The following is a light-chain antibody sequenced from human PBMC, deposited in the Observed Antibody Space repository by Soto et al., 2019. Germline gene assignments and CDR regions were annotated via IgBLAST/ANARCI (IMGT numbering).Light chain of an antibody. CDR1: SRDVGGYNY. V-gene: IGLV2-14*01. Sequence: QSALTQPASVSGCPGQSIAISCTGTSRDVGGYNYVSWYQQHPGKAPKLMIYEVSNRPSGVSNRFSGSKSGNTASLTISGLQAEDEADYYCSSYTSSSTLYVFGTGTKVTVL. CDR2: EVS. CDR3: SSYTSSSTLYV. J-gene: IGLJ1*01.